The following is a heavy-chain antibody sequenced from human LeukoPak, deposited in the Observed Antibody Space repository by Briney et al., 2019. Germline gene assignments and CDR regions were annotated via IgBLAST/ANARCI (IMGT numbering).Heavy chain of an antibody. Sequence: GGSLRLSCAASRFSFRSYDMDWVRQAPGKGLEWLAVSSYDGSNTYYTDSVKGRFTISRGNSKNTLYLQMSSLRPADTAVYYCAKDGHLGGSSWFTLYFDYWGQGILVTVSS. CDR3: AKDGHLGGSSWFTLYFDY. CDR1: RFSFRSYD. D-gene: IGHD6-13*01. CDR2: SSYDGSNT. J-gene: IGHJ4*02. V-gene: IGHV3-30*18.